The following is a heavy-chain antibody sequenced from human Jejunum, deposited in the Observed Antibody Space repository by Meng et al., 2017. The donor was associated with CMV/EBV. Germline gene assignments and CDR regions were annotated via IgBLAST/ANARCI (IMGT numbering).Heavy chain of an antibody. CDR2: IEYDGSDK. V-gene: IGHV3-30*02. Sequence: QVQLVESGGGLVQPGGSLRLSCAASGFTFSSDGMHWVRQAPGRGPEWVAFIEYDGSDKYYADSMKGRFTISRDNSNNTMYLQMTSLKAEDTALYYCAKDVDHWGQGTLVTVSS. J-gene: IGHJ4*02. CDR3: AKDVDH. CDR1: GFTFSSDG.